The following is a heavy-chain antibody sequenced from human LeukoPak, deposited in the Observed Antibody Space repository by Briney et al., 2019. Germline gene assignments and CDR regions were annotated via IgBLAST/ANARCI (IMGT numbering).Heavy chain of an antibody. D-gene: IGHD3-10*01. CDR1: GGSISSYY. CDR2: IYYSGYT. V-gene: IGHV4-59*01. J-gene: IGHJ6*03. CDR3: ARTTTVRGTYYMDV. Sequence: SETLSLTCTVSGGSISSYYWSWIRQPPGRGLEWIGYIYYSGYTNYNPSLKSRVTISVDTSKNQFSLKLSSVAAADTAVYYCARTTTVRGTYYMDVWGKGTTVTISS.